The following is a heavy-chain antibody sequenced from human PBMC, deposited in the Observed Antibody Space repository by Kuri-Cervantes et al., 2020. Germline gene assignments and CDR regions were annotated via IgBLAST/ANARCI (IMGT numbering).Heavy chain of an antibody. Sequence: GESLKISCAASGFTFSSYGMHWVRQAPGKGLEWVAVIWYDGSNKYYADSVKGRFTISRDNSKNTLYLQMNSLRAEDTAVYYCARDFGSGYFDYWGQGTLVTVSS. D-gene: IGHD3-3*01. CDR1: GFTFSSYG. CDR2: IWYDGSNK. V-gene: IGHV3-30*19. J-gene: IGHJ4*02. CDR3: ARDFGSGYFDY.